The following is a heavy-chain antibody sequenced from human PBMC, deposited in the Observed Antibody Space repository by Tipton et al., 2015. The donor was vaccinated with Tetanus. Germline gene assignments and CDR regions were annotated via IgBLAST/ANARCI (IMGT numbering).Heavy chain of an antibody. V-gene: IGHV1-69*06. D-gene: IGHD3-10*01. CDR2: IIPIFDTT. Sequence: QVQLVQSGAEVKKPGSSVKVSCKASGGTFSTYGISWVRQAPGQGLEWMGGIIPIFDTTNYAQKFQGRVTISADKSTSTAYMELSSLRSDDTAVYYCAAEDYYGSGSYSSWGQGTLVTVSS. CDR3: AAEDYYGSGSYSS. J-gene: IGHJ5*02. CDR1: GGTFSTYG.